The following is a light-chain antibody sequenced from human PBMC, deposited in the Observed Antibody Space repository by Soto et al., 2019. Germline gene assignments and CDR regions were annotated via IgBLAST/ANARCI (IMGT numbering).Light chain of an antibody. J-gene: IGLJ1*01. CDR2: EVT. CDR3: SSHTSGSTRV. CDR1: SSDVGCYDY. Sequence: QSALTQPASVSGSPGQSIAISCTGTSSDVGCYDYVSWYQQQPDKAPKLMIYEVTKRPSGVSNRFSGSKSGNTASLTISGLQAEDEADYYCSSHTSGSTRVFGTGTKLTVL. V-gene: IGLV2-14*01.